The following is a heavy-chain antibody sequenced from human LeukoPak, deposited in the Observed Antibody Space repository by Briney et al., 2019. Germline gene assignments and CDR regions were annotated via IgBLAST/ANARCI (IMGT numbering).Heavy chain of an antibody. J-gene: IGHJ4*02. D-gene: IGHD6-13*01. V-gene: IGHV3-48*01. CDR3: AIGSSWSYFDY. CDR1: GFTFSSYS. CDR2: ISSSGSTI. Sequence: PGGSLRLSCAASGFTFSSYSMNWVRQAPGKGLEWVSYISSSGSTIYYADSVKGRFTISRDNAKNSLYLQMNSLRAEDTAVYYCAIGSSWSYFDYWGQGTLVTVSS.